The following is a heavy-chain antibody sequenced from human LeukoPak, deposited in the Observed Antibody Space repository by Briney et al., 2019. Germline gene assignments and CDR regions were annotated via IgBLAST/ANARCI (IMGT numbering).Heavy chain of an antibody. D-gene: IGHD6-6*01. V-gene: IGHV4-31*03. J-gene: IGHJ4*02. CDR2: IYYSGST. CDR1: GGSISSGGYY. Sequence: SETLSLTCTVSGGSISSGGYYWSWIRQHPGKGLGWIGYIYYSGSTYYNPSLKSRVTISVDTSKNQFSLKLSSVTAAGTAVYYCASASAHLSSIAAPVFDYWGQGTLVTVSS. CDR3: ASASAHLSSIAAPVFDY.